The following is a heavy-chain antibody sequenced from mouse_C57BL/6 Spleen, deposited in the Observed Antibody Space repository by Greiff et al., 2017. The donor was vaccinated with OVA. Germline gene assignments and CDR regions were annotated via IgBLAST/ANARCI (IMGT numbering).Heavy chain of an antibody. CDR1: GYTFTDYN. J-gene: IGHJ1*03. D-gene: IGHD2-5*01. CDR3: ARTYYSNYEEYFDV. Sequence: VQLQQSGPELVKPGASVKIPCKASGYTFTDYNMDWVKQSHGKSLEWIGDINPNNGGTIYNQKFKGKATLTVDKSSSTAYMELRSLTSEDTAVYYCARTYYSNYEEYFDVWGTGTTVTVSS. V-gene: IGHV1-18*01. CDR2: INPNNGGT.